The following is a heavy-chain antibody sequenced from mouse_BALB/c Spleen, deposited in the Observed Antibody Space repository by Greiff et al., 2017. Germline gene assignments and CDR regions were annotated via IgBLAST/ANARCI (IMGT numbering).Heavy chain of an antibody. J-gene: IGHJ3*01. CDR2: IWGGGST. CDR1: GFSLTDYG. D-gene: IGHD2-1*01. CDR3: AKQGDYGNLGFAY. V-gene: IGHV2-6-5*01. Sequence: QVQLQQSGPGLVAPSQSLSITCTVSGFSLTDYGVSWIRQPPGKGLEWLGVIWGGGSTYYNSALKSRLSISKDNSKSQVFLKMNSLQTDDTAMYYCAKQGDYGNLGFAYWGQGTLVTVSA.